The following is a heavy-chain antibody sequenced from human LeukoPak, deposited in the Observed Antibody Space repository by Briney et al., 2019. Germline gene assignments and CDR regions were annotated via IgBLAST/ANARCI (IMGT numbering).Heavy chain of an antibody. CDR1: GYTFTSYG. J-gene: IGHJ3*02. CDR2: ISAYNGDT. D-gene: IGHD3-22*01. Sequence: GASVKVSCKASGYTFTSYGISWVRQAPGQGLEWMGWISAYNGDTNSAQKLQGRVSMTTDTSTSTAYMELRSLRSDDTAVYYCARGLTYYYDSSGYAHLRHHDAFDIWGQGTMVTVSS. CDR3: ARGLTYYYDSSGYAHLRHHDAFDI. V-gene: IGHV1-18*01.